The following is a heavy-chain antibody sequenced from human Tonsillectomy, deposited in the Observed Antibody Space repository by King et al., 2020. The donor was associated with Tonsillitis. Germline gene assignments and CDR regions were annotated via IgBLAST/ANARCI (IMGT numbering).Heavy chain of an antibody. CDR3: ARYVSGSFDY. CDR1: GGSISSGDHY. Sequence: QLQESGPGVVKPSETLSLTCTVSGGSISSGDHYWAWIRQPPGKWLEWIGYMYYSGTIFSNPSLQSRITLSGATSENPFSLTLSSVTAADTAVYFCARYVSGSFDYWGQGALVTVSS. CDR2: MYYSGTI. J-gene: IGHJ4*02. D-gene: IGHD6-25*01. V-gene: IGHV4-39*01.